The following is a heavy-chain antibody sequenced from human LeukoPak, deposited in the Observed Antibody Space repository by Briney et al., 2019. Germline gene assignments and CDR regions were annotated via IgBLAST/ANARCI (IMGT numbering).Heavy chain of an antibody. V-gene: IGHV4-30-2*01. CDR2: IYHSGST. CDR1: GGSISSGGYY. D-gene: IGHD2-21*02. CDR3: ARVEGSDSAGYFDL. J-gene: IGHJ2*01. Sequence: PSQTLSLTCTVSGGSISSGGYYWSWIRQPPGKGLEWIGYIYHSGSTYYNPSLKSRVTISVDTSRNQFSLNLNSVTAADTAVFYCARVEGSDSAGYFDLWGRGTLVTVSS.